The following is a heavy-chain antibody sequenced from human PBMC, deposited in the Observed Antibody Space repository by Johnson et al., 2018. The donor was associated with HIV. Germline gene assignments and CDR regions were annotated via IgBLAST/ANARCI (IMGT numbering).Heavy chain of an antibody. V-gene: IGHV3-30*03. Sequence: QVQLVESGGGVVQPGRSLRLSCAASGFTFTSYGMHWVRQAPGKGLEWAAVISYDGSDKYYADSVKGRFTISRDNSKNTLYLQLNSLRVEDTAVYYCVRDLGIIGPWAAFDIWGQGTRVTVSS. CDR3: VRDLGIIGPWAAFDI. D-gene: IGHD3-10*01. CDR1: GFTFTSYG. CDR2: ISYDGSDK. J-gene: IGHJ3*02.